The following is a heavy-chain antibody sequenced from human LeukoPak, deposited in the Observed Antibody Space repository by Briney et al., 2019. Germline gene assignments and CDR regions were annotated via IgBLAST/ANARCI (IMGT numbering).Heavy chain of an antibody. Sequence: GGSLRLSCADSGSILSSNSMSWVRQAPGKGLEWVSSISQSSRYIYYTDSVKGRFTISRDNAKNSLYLQMSSLRAEDTAMYYCARIIRLQRNYYYMDVWGKGTTVTVSS. D-gene: IGHD3-3*01. CDR3: ARIIRLQRNYYYMDV. CDR1: GSILSSNS. J-gene: IGHJ6*03. CDR2: ISQSSRYI. V-gene: IGHV3-21*06.